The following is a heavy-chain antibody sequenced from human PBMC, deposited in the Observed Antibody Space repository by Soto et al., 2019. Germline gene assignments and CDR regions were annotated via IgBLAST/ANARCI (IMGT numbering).Heavy chain of an antibody. CDR2: ISYDGSNK. D-gene: IGHD6-6*01. Sequence: PGGSVRLSCAASGFTFSSYGMHWVRQAPGKGLEWVAVISYDGSNKYYADSVKGRFTISRDNSKNTLYLQMNSLRAEDTAVYYCAKKGPYSSSPLYYYYGMDVWGQGTTVTVSS. CDR1: GFTFSSYG. V-gene: IGHV3-30*18. J-gene: IGHJ6*02. CDR3: AKKGPYSSSPLYYYYGMDV.